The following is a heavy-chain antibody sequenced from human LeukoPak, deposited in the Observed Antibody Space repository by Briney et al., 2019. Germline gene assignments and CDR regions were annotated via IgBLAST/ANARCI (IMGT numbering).Heavy chain of an antibody. V-gene: IGHV3-7*03. D-gene: IGHD6-19*01. CDR3: ARHTSGQPFDY. CDR1: GFTFSNYW. Sequence: GGSLRLSCAASGFTFSNYWMNWVRQAPGNALEWVAYIRKDGSEKYYVDSVKGRFTISRDNAKNSLYLQMNSLRAEDTAVYYCARHTSGQPFDYWGQGTLVTVSS. CDR2: IRKDGSEK. J-gene: IGHJ4*02.